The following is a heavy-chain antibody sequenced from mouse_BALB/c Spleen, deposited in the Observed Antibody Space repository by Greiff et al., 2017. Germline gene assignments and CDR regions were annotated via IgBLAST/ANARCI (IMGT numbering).Heavy chain of an antibody. V-gene: IGHV1S132*01. J-gene: IGHJ2*01. D-gene: IGHD1-2*01. CDR2: IFPGTGTT. CDR1: GYTFTSYW. CDR3: ARTSLTTATGGYFDY. Sequence: QVQLQQSGAELVKPGASVKLSCKTSGYTFTSYWIQWVKQRPGQGLGWIGEIFPGTGTTYYNEKFKGKATLTIDTSSSTAYMQLSSLTSEDSAVYFCARTSLTTATGGYFDYWGQGTTLTVAS.